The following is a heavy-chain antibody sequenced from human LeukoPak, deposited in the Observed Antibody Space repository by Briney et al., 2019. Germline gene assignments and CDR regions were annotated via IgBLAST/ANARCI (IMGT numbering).Heavy chain of an antibody. Sequence: PGGSLRLSCAASGFTFSTYWMSWVRQAPGKGLEWVANIKQDGSEKYYVDSVKGRFTISRDNAKNSLYLQMNSLRAEDTAVYYCARLVSNPQTYYYDNRGYYSAPHFDYWGQGTLVTVSS. D-gene: IGHD3-22*01. CDR2: IKQDGSEK. CDR1: GFTFSTYW. CDR3: ARLVSNPQTYYYDNRGYYSAPHFDY. V-gene: IGHV3-7*01. J-gene: IGHJ4*02.